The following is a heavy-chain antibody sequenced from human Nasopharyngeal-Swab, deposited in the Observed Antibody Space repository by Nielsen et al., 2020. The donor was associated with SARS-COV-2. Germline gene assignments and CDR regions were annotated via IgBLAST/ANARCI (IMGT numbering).Heavy chain of an antibody. CDR3: ARDPPPDIEVVSGVSNGMDV. CDR1: GFTLSDYN. Sequence: GGSLRLSCAASGFTLSDYNMNWVRQVPGQGLEWLSYISPGSDSMSYADSVRGRFTVSRDSAKNTLYLQMNSLRPEDTAVYYCARDPPPDIEVVSGVSNGMDVWGHGTTVIVSS. V-gene: IGHV3-48*04. D-gene: IGHD2-15*01. CDR2: ISPGSDSM. J-gene: IGHJ6*02.